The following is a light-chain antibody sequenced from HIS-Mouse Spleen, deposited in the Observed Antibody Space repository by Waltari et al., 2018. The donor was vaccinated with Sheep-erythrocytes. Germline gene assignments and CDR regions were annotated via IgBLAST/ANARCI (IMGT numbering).Light chain of an antibody. V-gene: IGLV2-23*01. J-gene: IGLJ3*02. Sequence: QSALTQPASVSGSPGQSITISCPGPSSDVGGYNYVSWYQQHPGKAPKLMIYEGSKRPSGVSNRFSGSKSGNTASLTISGLQAEDEADYYCCSYAGSSTWVFGGGTKLTVL. CDR1: SSDVGGYNY. CDR2: EGS. CDR3: CSYAGSSTWV.